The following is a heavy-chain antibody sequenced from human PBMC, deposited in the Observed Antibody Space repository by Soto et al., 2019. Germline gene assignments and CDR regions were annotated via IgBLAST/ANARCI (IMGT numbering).Heavy chain of an antibody. CDR3: AKPASNDILTGPFDY. V-gene: IGHV3-43D*04. D-gene: IGHD3-9*01. J-gene: IGHJ4*02. CDR1: GSTFDDYA. Sequence: GGSLRLSCAASGSTFDDYAMHWVRQAPGKGLEWVSLISWDGGSTYYADSVKGRLTISRDNSKNSLYLQMNSLRAEDTALYYCAKPASNDILTGPFDYWGQGTLVTVSS. CDR2: ISWDGGST.